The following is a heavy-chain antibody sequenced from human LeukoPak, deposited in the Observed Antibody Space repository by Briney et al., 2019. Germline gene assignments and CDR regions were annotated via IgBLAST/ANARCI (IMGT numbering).Heavy chain of an antibody. D-gene: IGHD5-18*01. Sequence: PGGSLRLSCAASGFTFSSYSMNWARQAPGKGLEWVSSISSSSSYIYYADSVKGRFTFSRDNAKNSLYLQMNSLRAEDTAVYYCARDTRGYSYGSDYWGQGTLVTVSS. CDR3: ARDTRGYSYGSDY. CDR1: GFTFSSYS. V-gene: IGHV3-21*01. CDR2: ISSSSSYI. J-gene: IGHJ4*02.